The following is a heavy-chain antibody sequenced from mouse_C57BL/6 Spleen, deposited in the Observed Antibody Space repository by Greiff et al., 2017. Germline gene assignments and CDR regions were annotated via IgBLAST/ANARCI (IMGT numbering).Heavy chain of an antibody. CDR2: IDPENGDT. CDR1: GFNIKDDY. D-gene: IGHD2-4*01. J-gene: IGHJ3*01. CDR3: TSDYDYFPAWFAY. Sequence: EVQLQQSGAELVRPGASVKLSCTASGFNIKDDYMHWVKQRPEQGLEWIGWIDPENGDTEYASKFQGKATITADTSSNTAYLQLSSLTSEDTAVYYCTSDYDYFPAWFAYWGQGALVTVSA. V-gene: IGHV14-4*01.